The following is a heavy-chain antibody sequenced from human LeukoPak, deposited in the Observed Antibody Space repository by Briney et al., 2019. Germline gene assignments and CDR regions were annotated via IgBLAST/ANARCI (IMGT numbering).Heavy chain of an antibody. D-gene: IGHD3-9*01. V-gene: IGHV3-74*01. CDR1: GFTFSSYW. Sequence: GGSLRLSCAASGFTFSSYWMHWVRQAPGKGLVWVSRINSDGSSTSYADSVKGRFTISRDNAKNTLYLQMNSLRAEDTAVYYCARDTLRHFDWLPEGVDIWGQGTMVTVSS. CDR3: ARDTLRHFDWLPEGVDI. CDR2: INSDGSST. J-gene: IGHJ3*02.